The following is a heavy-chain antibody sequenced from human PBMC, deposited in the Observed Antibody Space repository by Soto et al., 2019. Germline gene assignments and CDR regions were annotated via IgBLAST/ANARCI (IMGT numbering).Heavy chain of an antibody. CDR3: AKTDGYPYYFDY. CDR1: GFTFSSYA. V-gene: IGHV3-23*01. Sequence: GGSLRLSCAASGFTFSSYATSWVRQAPGKGLEWVSSISGSGGSTYYADSVKGRFTISRDNSKNTLYLQMNSLRAEDTAIYYCAKTDGYPYYFDYWGQGTLVTVSS. J-gene: IGHJ4*02. CDR2: ISGSGGST. D-gene: IGHD6-13*01.